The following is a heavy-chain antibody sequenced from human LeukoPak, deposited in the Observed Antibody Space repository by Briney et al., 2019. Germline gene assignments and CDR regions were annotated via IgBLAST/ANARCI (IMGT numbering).Heavy chain of an antibody. CDR3: ARNDFWSGFYFDY. CDR1: GLTFRNYG. J-gene: IGHJ4*02. V-gene: IGHV3-33*01. CDR2: IWNDGSTK. D-gene: IGHD3-3*01. Sequence: PGGSLRLSCAASGLTFRNYGMHWVRQAPGKGLEWVAVIWNDGSTKYYADSVKGRFSISRDNSKNTLYLQMNSLRAEDTAVYYCARNDFWSGFYFDYWGQGTLVTVSS.